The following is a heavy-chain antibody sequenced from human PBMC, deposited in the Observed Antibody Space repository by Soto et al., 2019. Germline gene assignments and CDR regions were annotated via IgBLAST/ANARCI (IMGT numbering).Heavy chain of an antibody. V-gene: IGHV4-31*11. CDR2: IYSSGST. CDR3: AREDAARIERWFDA. J-gene: IGHJ5*02. CDR1: GGSIISASYS. Sequence: LSLTCAVSGGSIISASYSWNWIRQSPGRGLEWIGHIYSSGSTYYNPSLKSRVSISVDTSNNQFSLKLTSVTAADTAVYFCAREDAARIERWFDAWGQGILVTVSS. D-gene: IGHD6-6*01.